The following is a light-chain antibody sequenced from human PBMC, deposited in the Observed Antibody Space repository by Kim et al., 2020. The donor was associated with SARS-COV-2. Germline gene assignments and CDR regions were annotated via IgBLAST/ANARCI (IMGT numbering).Light chain of an antibody. Sequence: DIQMTQPPSSLSASVGDRVTITCRASQDISRYLNWYQQKPGKAPKLLIYTASSLQSGVPSRFTGSGSETDFTHTISSLQPEDFATYYCQQTYSASRTFGQGAKVDIK. CDR2: TAS. CDR1: QDISRY. CDR3: QQTYSASRT. V-gene: IGKV1-39*01. J-gene: IGKJ1*01.